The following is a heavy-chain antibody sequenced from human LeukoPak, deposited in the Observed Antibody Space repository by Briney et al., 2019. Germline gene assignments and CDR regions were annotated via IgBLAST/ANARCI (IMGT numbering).Heavy chain of an antibody. Sequence: GGSLRLSCVGSGFTSSNYDMTWVRQAPGKGLEWVSSISGSGDRTYYADSVKGRFTISRDNSKNTLYLQMNSLRAEDTAVYYCAKKGIAAAGTGNRFDSWGQGTLVTVSS. J-gene: IGHJ5*01. CDR2: ISGSGDRT. CDR3: AKKGIAAAGTGNRFDS. V-gene: IGHV3-23*01. CDR1: GFTSSNYD. D-gene: IGHD6-13*01.